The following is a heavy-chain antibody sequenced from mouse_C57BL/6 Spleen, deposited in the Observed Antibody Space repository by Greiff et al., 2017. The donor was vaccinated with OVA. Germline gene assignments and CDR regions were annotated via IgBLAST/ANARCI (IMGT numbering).Heavy chain of an antibody. CDR1: GYTFTDYE. J-gene: IGHJ2*01. Sequence: VQLKQSGAELVRPGASVTLSCKASGYTFTDYEMHWVKQTPVHGLEWIGAIDPETGGTAYNQKFKGKAILTADKSSSTAYMELRSLTSEDSAVYYCTRLDDYDRGYWGQGTTLTVSS. CDR3: TRLDDYDRGY. V-gene: IGHV1-15*01. D-gene: IGHD2-4*01. CDR2: IDPETGGT.